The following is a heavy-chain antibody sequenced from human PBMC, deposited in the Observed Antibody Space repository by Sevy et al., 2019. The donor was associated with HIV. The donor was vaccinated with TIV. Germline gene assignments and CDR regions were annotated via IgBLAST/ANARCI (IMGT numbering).Heavy chain of an antibody. CDR2: LSFGCGEI. J-gene: IGHJ4*03. V-gene: IGHV3-23*01. CDR3: AREGCTKPHDY. Sequence: GGSLRLSCAASGFTFSKYSMSWVRQPPGKGLEWVSTLSFGCGEINYADSVKGRFTISRDNSKSSVYLQMNNLRPEDVAVYYCAREGCTKPHDYWGQGTLVNVS. D-gene: IGHD2-8*01. CDR1: GFTFSKYS.